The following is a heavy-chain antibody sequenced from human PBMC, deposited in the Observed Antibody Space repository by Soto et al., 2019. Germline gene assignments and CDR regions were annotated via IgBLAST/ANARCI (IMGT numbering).Heavy chain of an antibody. D-gene: IGHD3-16*01. V-gene: IGHV4-39*01. J-gene: IGHJ4*02. CDR1: GGSISSSSYY. Sequence: SETLSLTCTVSGGSISSSSYYWGWIRQPPGKGLEWIGSIYYSGSTYYNPSLKSRVTISVDTSKNQFSLKLSSVTAADTAVYYCARLVNDYIWERVPTGNYYFDYWGQGTLVTVSS. CDR2: IYYSGST. CDR3: ARLVNDYIWERVPTGNYYFDY.